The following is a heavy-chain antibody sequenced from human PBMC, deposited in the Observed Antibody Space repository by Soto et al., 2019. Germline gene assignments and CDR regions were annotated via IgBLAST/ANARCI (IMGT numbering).Heavy chain of an antibody. CDR3: AKDALIGYTYSYTS. CDR2: ISGSGGNT. D-gene: IGHD5-12*01. V-gene: IGHV3-23*01. CDR1: GFTFSSNA. Sequence: EVLLLESGGGLVQPGGSLRLSCAASGFTFSSNAMSWVRQAPGKGLEWVSFISGSGGNTYYADSVKGRFAISRDNSKNTVFLQLNSLRVEDTAIYYCAKDALIGYTYSYTSWGQGTQVTVSS. J-gene: IGHJ5*02.